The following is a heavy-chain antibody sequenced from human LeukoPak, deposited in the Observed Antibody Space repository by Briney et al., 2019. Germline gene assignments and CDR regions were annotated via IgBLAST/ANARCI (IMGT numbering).Heavy chain of an antibody. J-gene: IGHJ1*01. Sequence: RSLRLSCEASGFTLSTYAMHWVRQGPGKGLEWVAVISFDGSNKYRADSVKGRFTISRDNSKKTLYLQMNSLRVEDTAVYYCARGDGYNDAEYLQHWGQGTLVTVS. D-gene: IGHD5-24*01. CDR1: GFTLSTYA. CDR2: ISFDGSNK. V-gene: IGHV3-30*07. CDR3: ARGDGYNDAEYLQH.